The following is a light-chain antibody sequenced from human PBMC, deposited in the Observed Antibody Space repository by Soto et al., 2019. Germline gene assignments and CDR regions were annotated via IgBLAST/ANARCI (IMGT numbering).Light chain of an antibody. CDR2: NND. CDR1: SYNIGSNP. V-gene: IGLV1-44*01. CDR3: AAWDDNLNGL. Sequence: QLVLTQPPSASGTPGQRVIISCSGSSYNIGSNPVNWYQQLPGTAPKLLIYNNDQRPSGVPDRFSGSKSGPSASLAISGLQSEDEADYYCAAWDDNLNGLFGGGTKLTVL. J-gene: IGLJ3*02.